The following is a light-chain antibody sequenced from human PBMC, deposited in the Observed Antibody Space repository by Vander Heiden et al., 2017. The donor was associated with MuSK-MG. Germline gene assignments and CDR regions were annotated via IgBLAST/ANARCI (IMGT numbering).Light chain of an antibody. CDR3: SSFSSNTTLV. CDR1: SLDSGGYDF. CDR2: GVS. V-gene: IGLV2-14*03. J-gene: IGLJ2*01. Sequence: SALTHPAPVSGAPGQSITIRCPGGSLDSGGYDFVAWYQQRPGKAPKLILHGVSNRPSGVSDRFSGSKSGDTASLTISGLQAEDDADYYCSSFSSNTTLVFGGGTKVTVL.